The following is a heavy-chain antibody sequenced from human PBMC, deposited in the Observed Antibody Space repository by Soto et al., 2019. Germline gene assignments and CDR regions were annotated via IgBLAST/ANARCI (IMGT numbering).Heavy chain of an antibody. D-gene: IGHD6-13*01. CDR2: INNDGSST. J-gene: IGHJ4*02. Sequence: PGGSLRLSCAASGFTFSRYWMHWVRQAPGKGLVWVSRINNDGSSTSYADAVKGRFTISRDNAKNTLYLQMNSLRAEDMAVYYWVSGDSSSWMGDYFDYWGQGALVTVSS. CDR1: GFTFSRYW. CDR3: VSGDSSSWMGDYFDY. V-gene: IGHV3-74*01.